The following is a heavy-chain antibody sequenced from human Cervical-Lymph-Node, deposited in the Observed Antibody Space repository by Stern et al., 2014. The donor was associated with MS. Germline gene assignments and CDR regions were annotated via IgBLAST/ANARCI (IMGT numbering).Heavy chain of an antibody. V-gene: IGHV3-30*04. CDR2: ISYDGSNK. J-gene: IGHJ4*02. Sequence: DQLVESGGGVVQPGRSLRLSCAASGFTFSTYPIHWVRQAPGQGLEWVALISYDGSNKCYADSVEGRFTISRDNSKNTLYLQMNSLRADDTAVYYCARGRVRGDSSGWYYWGQGTLVTVSS. CDR1: GFTFSTYP. D-gene: IGHD6-19*01. CDR3: ARGRVRGDSSGWYY.